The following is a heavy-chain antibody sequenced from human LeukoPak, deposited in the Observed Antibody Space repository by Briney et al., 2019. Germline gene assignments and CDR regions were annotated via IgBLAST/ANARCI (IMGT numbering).Heavy chain of an antibody. Sequence: GGSLRLSCAASGFTFDEYAMHWVRHAPGKGLEWVSGISWNGGSLDYVDSVKGRLTISRDNAKNSLYLQMNSLRPEDTALYFCAKGTGRYWTFFDSWGQGTHVIVSS. D-gene: IGHD1-26*01. CDR2: ISWNGGSL. CDR1: GFTFDEYA. V-gene: IGHV3-9*01. CDR3: AKGTGRYWTFFDS. J-gene: IGHJ4*02.